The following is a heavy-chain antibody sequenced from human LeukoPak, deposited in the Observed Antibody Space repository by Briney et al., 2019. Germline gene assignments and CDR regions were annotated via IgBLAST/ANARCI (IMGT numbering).Heavy chain of an antibody. CDR2: INNSGST. V-gene: IGHV4-34*01. D-gene: IGHD3-16*02. CDR1: GGSFSGYY. J-gene: IGHJ4*02. Sequence: PSKTLSLTCAVYGGSFSGYYWSWIRQPPGKGLEWIGEINNSGSTNYNPSLKSRGTISVDTSKNQFYLKLSSVTAADTAVYYCARAGYDYVWGSYRYASYYFDYWGQGTLVTVSS. CDR3: ARAGYDYVWGSYRYASYYFDY.